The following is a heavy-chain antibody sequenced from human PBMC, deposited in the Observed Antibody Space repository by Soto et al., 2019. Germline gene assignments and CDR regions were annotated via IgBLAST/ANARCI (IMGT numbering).Heavy chain of an antibody. J-gene: IGHJ4*02. CDR2: IYYSGST. V-gene: IGHV4-59*01. D-gene: IGHD2-15*01. CDR3: ARGEDCSGGSCYSPGLEFDY. Sequence: SETLSLTCTVSGDSISSYYWSWIRQPPGKGLEWIGYIYYSGSTNYNPSLKSRVTISVDTSKNQFSLKLSSVTAADTAVYYCARGEDCSGGSCYSPGLEFDYWGQGTLVTVSS. CDR1: GDSISSYY.